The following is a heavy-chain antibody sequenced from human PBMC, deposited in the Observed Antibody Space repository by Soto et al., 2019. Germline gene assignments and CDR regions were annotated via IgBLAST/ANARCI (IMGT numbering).Heavy chain of an antibody. CDR2: ISAYNGNT. Sequence: ASVKFSCKASGYTFTSYGISWVRQAPGQGLEWMGWISAYNGNTNYAQKLQGRVTMTTDTSTSTAYMELRSLRSDDTAVYYCARLGIGLSENWFDPWGQGTLVTVSS. J-gene: IGHJ5*02. V-gene: IGHV1-18*01. CDR1: GYTFTSYG. CDR3: ARLGIGLSENWFDP. D-gene: IGHD3-16*01.